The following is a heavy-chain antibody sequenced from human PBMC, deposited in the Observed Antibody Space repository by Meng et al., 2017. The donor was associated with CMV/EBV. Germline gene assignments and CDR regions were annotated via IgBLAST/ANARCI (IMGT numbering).Heavy chain of an antibody. CDR2: ISSSSSYI. V-gene: IGHV3-21*01. CDR1: GSTFSSYS. D-gene: IGHD2-2*01. J-gene: IGHJ6*02. Sequence: GESLKISCAASGSTFSSYSMNWVRQAPGKGLEWVSSISSSSSYIYYADSVKGRFTISRDNAKNSLYLQMNSLRAEDTAVYYCARDYCSSTSCGNYYYYGMDVWGQGTTVTVSS. CDR3: ARDYCSSTSCGNYYYYGMDV.